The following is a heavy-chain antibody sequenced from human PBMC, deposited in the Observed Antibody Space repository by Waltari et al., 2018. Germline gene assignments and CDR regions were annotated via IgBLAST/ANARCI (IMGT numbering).Heavy chain of an antibody. CDR3: ARDEGTHDYGDYGAFDI. J-gene: IGHJ3*02. V-gene: IGHV1-69*08. Sequence: QVQLVQSGAEVKKPGSSVKVSCKASGGTFSSYAISWVRQAPGQGLEWMGRIIPIFGTANYAQKFQGRVTITADKSTSTAYMELSSLRSEDTAVYYCARDEGTHDYGDYGAFDIWGQGTMVTVSS. CDR2: IIPIFGTA. CDR1: GGTFSSYA. D-gene: IGHD4-17*01.